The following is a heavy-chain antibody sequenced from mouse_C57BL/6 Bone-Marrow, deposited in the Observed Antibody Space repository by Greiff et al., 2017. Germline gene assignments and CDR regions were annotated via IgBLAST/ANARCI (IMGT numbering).Heavy chain of an antibody. CDR1: EYEFPSHD. CDR2: INSDGGST. V-gene: IGHV5-2*01. J-gene: IGHJ4*01. CDR3: ERQGSFYAMDY. Sequence: EVQVVESGGGLVQPGASLKLSCESNEYEFPSHDMSWVRKTPEKRLELVAAINSDGGSTDYPDTMERRFSISRDNTKRTLYLQMSRLRSEDTALYYCERQGSFYAMDYWGQGTSVTVTS.